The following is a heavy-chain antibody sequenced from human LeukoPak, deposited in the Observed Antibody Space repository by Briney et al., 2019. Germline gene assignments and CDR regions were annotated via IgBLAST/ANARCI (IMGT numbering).Heavy chain of an antibody. CDR1: GFTFSSYW. V-gene: IGHV3-74*01. CDR3: VRLSWELGDGGVT. Sequence: GGSLRLSCAASGFTFSSYWMRWVRQAPGKGLVWISRINSDGSSTTYADSVKGRFTISRDNVKNTLYLQMNNLRAEDTAVYYCVRLSWELGDGGVTWGQGTLVTVSS. D-gene: IGHD1-26*01. CDR2: INSDGSST. J-gene: IGHJ5*02.